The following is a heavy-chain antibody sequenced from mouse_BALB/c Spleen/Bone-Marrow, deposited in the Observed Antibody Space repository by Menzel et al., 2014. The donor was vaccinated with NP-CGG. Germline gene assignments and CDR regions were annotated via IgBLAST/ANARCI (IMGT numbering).Heavy chain of an antibody. CDR3: ARKGAMITHYYAMDY. CDR2: ISNGSSTI. D-gene: IGHD2-4*01. V-gene: IGHV5-17*02. CDR1: GFTFSSFG. Sequence: DVKLVESGGGLVQPGGSRKLSCAASGFTFSSFGMHWVRQAPEKGLEWVAYISNGSSTIYYADTVKGRFTISRDNPKNTLFLQMTSLRSEDTAMYYCARKGAMITHYYAMDYRGQGTSVTVSS. J-gene: IGHJ4*01.